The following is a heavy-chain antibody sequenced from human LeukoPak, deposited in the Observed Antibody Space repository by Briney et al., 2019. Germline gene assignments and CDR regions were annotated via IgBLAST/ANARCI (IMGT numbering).Heavy chain of an antibody. CDR3: ARDIKRSRARWENLGFDP. D-gene: IGHD1-14*01. J-gene: IGHJ5*02. CDR2: ISTYNGNT. CDR1: GYIFTGYY. Sequence: ASVKVSCKASGYIFTGYYMHWVRQAPGQGLEWMGWISTYNGNTNYAQKLQGRVTMTTDTSTSTAYMELRSLRSDDTAVYYCARDIKRSRARWENLGFDPWGQGTLVTVSS. V-gene: IGHV1-18*04.